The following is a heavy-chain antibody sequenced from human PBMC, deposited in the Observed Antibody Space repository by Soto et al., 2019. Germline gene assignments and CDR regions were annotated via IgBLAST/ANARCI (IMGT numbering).Heavy chain of an antibody. CDR3: ARMDGEVDPVPPIGMDV. V-gene: IGHV1-69*13. Sequence: SVKVSCKASGGTFSSYAISWVRQAPGQGLEWMGGIIPIFGTANYAQKFRGRVTITADESTSTAYMELSSLRSEDTAVYYCARMDGEVDPVPPIGMDVWGQGTTVTVSS. J-gene: IGHJ6*02. CDR2: IIPIFGTA. D-gene: IGHD2-21*01. CDR1: GGTFSSYA.